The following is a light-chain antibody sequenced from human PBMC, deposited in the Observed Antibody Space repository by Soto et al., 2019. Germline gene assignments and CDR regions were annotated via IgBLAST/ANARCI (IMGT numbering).Light chain of an antibody. J-gene: IGKJ1*01. V-gene: IGKV1-5*01. Sequence: DIHITQSPSTLSASVGDRVTITCRARQSISSWLAWYQQKPGKAPKLLIYDASSLESGVPSRFSGSGSGTEFTLTISSLQPDDFATYYCQQYNSYSLWTFGQGTKV. CDR2: DAS. CDR3: QQYNSYSLWT. CDR1: QSISSW.